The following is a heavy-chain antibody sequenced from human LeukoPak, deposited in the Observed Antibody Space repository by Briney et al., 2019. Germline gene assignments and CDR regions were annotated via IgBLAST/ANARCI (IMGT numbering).Heavy chain of an antibody. CDR3: AKSRYAVAGYYFDY. J-gene: IGHJ4*02. Sequence: GRSLRLSCAASGFTFDDYAMHWVRQVPGKGLEWVSGISWNSGSIGYADSVKGRFTISKDNAKNSLYLQMNSLRAEDTALYYCAKSRYAVAGYYFDYWGQGTLVTVSS. D-gene: IGHD6-19*01. CDR2: ISWNSGSI. CDR1: GFTFDDYA. V-gene: IGHV3-9*01.